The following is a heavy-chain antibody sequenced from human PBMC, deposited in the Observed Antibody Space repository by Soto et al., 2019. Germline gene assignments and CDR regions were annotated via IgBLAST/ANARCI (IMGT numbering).Heavy chain of an antibody. CDR1: GYTFTSYA. Sequence: SVKVSCKASGYTFTSYAMHWVRQAPGQRLEWMGWINAGNGNTKYSQKFQGRVTITRDTSASTAYMELSSLRSEDTAVYYCARGSASSGWHYYFDYWGQGTLVTAPQ. CDR3: ARGSASSGWHYYFDY. D-gene: IGHD6-19*01. J-gene: IGHJ4*02. CDR2: INAGNGNT. V-gene: IGHV1-3*01.